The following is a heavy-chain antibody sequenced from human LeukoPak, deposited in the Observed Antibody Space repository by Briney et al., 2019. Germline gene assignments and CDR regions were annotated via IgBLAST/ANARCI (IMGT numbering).Heavy chain of an antibody. D-gene: IGHD5-18*01. CDR2: IYHSGST. J-gene: IGHJ4*02. Sequence: PSETLSLTCAVSGGSISSGGYSWSWIRQPPGKGLEWIGYIYHSGSTYYNPSLKSRVTISVDGSKNQFSLKLSSVTAADTAVYYCASFTAMAAFGYWGQGTLVTVSS. V-gene: IGHV4-30-2*01. CDR3: ASFTAMAAFGY. CDR1: GGSISSGGYS.